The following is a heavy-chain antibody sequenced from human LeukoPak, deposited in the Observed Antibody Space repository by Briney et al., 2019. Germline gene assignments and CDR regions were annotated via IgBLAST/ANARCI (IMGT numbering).Heavy chain of an antibody. V-gene: IGHV4-4*07. D-gene: IGHD2-21*01. Sequence: PSETLSLTRTISGRYISSYYWSWIRQPAGKGLEWIGRIYTSGSTNYNPSLKSRVTLSVDTSKNQFSLKLISVTAADTAVYYCARDWCGGDCYDYWGQGTLVTVSS. CDR3: ARDWCGGDCYDY. CDR1: GRYISSYY. J-gene: IGHJ4*02. CDR2: IYTSGST.